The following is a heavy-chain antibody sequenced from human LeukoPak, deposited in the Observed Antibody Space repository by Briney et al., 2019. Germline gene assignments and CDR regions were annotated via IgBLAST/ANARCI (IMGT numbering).Heavy chain of an antibody. CDR2: ISYDGSNK. V-gene: IGHV3-30*18. CDR3: AKDYEIGDIVVVPAAPLFDY. Sequence: GGSLRLSCAASGFTFSSYGMHWVRQAPGKGLEWEAVISYDGSNKYYADSVKGRFTISRDNSKNTLYLQMNSLRAEDTAVYYCAKDYEIGDIVVVPAAPLFDYWGQGTLVTVSS. J-gene: IGHJ4*02. CDR1: GFTFSSYG. D-gene: IGHD2-2*01.